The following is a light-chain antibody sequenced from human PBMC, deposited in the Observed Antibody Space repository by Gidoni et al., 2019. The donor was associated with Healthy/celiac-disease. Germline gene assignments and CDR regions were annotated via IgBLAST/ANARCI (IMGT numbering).Light chain of an antibody. J-gene: IGKJ5*01. Sequence: DIQMTQSPSSLSASVGDRVTITCQASQDISNYLNWYQQKPGKAPKLLIYDASNLETGVPSRFSGSGSGTDFTFTISSLQPEDIATYYCQQYDNLPPGATFXQXTRLXIK. CDR1: QDISNY. CDR2: DAS. CDR3: QQYDNLPPGAT. V-gene: IGKV1-33*01.